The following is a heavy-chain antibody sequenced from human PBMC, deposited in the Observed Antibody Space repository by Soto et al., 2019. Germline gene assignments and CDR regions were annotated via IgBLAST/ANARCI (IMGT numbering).Heavy chain of an antibody. CDR3: AREVPRVYIWGSYRPHYYFDY. CDR1: GYTFTGYY. J-gene: IGHJ4*02. D-gene: IGHD3-16*02. V-gene: IGHV1-2*04. Sequence: GASVKVSCKASGYTFTGYYMHWVRQAPGQGLEWMGWINPNSGGTNYAQKFQGWVTMTRDTSISTAYMELSRLRSDDTAVYYCAREVPRVYIWGSYRPHYYFDYWGQGTLVTVSS. CDR2: INPNSGGT.